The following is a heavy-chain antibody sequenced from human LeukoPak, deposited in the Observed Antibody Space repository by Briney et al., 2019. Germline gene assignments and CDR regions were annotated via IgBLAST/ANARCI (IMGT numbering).Heavy chain of an antibody. CDR1: GFTFSSYG. J-gene: IGHJ4*02. V-gene: IGHV3-30*02. Sequence: PGGTLRLSCAASGFTFSSYGMSWVRQAPGKGLEWVAFIRYDGSNKYYADSVKGRFTISRDNSKNTLYLHVNSLRPEDTAVYYCAKPHFDDWGQGTLVTVSS. CDR3: AKPHFDD. CDR2: IRYDGSNK.